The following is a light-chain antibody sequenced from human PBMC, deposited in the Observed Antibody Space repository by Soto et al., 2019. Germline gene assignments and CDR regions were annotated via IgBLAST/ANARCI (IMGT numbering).Light chain of an antibody. CDR3: QQYNGDMYT. CDR2: KAS. J-gene: IGKJ2*01. CDR1: QSVSTF. Sequence: IXLTQSPSTLSASVGDRVTITCRASQSVSTFLAWHQQKPGKAPNLLIYKASNLEAGVPSRFSGSGSGTEFTLTISSLQPDDFATYYCQQYNGDMYTFGQGTKLEIK. V-gene: IGKV1-5*03.